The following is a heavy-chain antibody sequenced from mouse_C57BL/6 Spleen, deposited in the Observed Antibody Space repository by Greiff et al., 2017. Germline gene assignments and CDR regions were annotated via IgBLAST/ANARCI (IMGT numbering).Heavy chain of an antibody. Sequence: VQLKQSGPELVKPGASVKISCKASGYTFTDYYMNWVKQSHGKSLEWIGDINPNNGGTSYNQKFKGKATLTVDKSSSTAYMELRSLTSEDSAVYYCARWDYYYGSTPFAYWGQGTLVTVSA. D-gene: IGHD1-1*01. CDR2: INPNNGGT. J-gene: IGHJ3*01. CDR1: GYTFTDYY. CDR3: ARWDYYYGSTPFAY. V-gene: IGHV1-26*01.